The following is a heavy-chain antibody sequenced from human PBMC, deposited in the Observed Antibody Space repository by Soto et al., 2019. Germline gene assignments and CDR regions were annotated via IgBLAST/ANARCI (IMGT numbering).Heavy chain of an antibody. CDR1: GGTFSSYA. CDR2: IIPIFGTA. D-gene: IGHD4-17*01. CDR3: ARGSPVPDYGDNWFDP. V-gene: IGHV1-69*06. Sequence: SVKVSCKASGGTFSSYAISWVRQAPGQGLEWMGGIIPIFGTANYAQKFQGRVTITADKSTSTAYMELSSLRSEDTAVYYCARGSPVPDYGDNWFDPWGQGTLVTISS. J-gene: IGHJ5*02.